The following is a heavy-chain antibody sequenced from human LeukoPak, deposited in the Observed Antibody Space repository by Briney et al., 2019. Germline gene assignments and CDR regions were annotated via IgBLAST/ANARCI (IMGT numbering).Heavy chain of an antibody. CDR1: GGSISSYD. J-gene: IGHJ4*02. V-gene: IGHV4-4*07. CDR3: ARDGWWFGELFQGHFDY. D-gene: IGHD3-10*01. Sequence: SETLSLTCTAPGGSISSYDSSWIRQPTAQGLEWIGRIFTSGGTDYHLSLKSRVTMSVDTSKNQFSLKLSSVTAADTAVYYCARDGWWFGELFQGHFDYWGQGTLVTVSS. CDR2: IFTSGGT.